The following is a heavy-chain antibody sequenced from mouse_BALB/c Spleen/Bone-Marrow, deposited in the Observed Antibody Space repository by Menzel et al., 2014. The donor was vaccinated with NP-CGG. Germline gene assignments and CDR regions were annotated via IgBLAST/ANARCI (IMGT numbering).Heavy chain of an antibody. J-gene: IGHJ4*01. CDR3: ARELLRLRSAMDY. D-gene: IGHD1-2*01. Sequence: QVQLQQPGPQLVRPGASVKISCKASGYSFTSYWMHWVKQRPGQGLEWIGMIDPSDSETRLNQKFKDKATLTVDKSSSTAYMQLSSPTAEDSAVDYCARELLRLRSAMDYWGQGTSVTVSS. CDR1: GYSFTSYW. CDR2: IDPSDSET. V-gene: IGHV1S127*01.